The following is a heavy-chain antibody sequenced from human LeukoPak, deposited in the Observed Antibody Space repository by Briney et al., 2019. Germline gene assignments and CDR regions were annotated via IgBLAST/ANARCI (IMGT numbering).Heavy chain of an antibody. V-gene: IGHV1-18*01. CDR2: IRVYNGDT. Sequence: ASVKVSCKASGYSFSNYGISWVRQAPGQGLEWLGWIRVYNGDTIYAQKVQGRVTMTRNTSISTAYMELSSLRSEDTAVYYCARAIFIAVAGNDLNWFDPWGQGTLVTVSS. J-gene: IGHJ5*02. CDR3: ARAIFIAVAGNDLNWFDP. CDR1: GYSFSNYG. D-gene: IGHD6-19*01.